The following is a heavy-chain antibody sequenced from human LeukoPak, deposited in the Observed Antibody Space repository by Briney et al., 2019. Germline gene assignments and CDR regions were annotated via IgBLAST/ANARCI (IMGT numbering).Heavy chain of an antibody. V-gene: IGHV3-11*01. CDR3: ARDEQWLVHIDY. CDR2: ISSSGSTI. Sequence: PGGSLRLSCAASGFTFSDYYMSWIRQAPGKGLEWVSHISSSGSTIYYADSVKGRFTISRDNAKNSLYLQMNSLRAEDTAVYYCARDEQWLVHIDYWGQGTLVTVSS. D-gene: IGHD6-19*01. J-gene: IGHJ4*02. CDR1: GFTFSDYY.